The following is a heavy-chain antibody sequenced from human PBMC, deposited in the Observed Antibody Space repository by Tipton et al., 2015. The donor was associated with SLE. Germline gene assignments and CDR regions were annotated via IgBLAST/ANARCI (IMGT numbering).Heavy chain of an antibody. CDR2: ISGSGDST. CDR3: AKAQGVIVPNDAFDF. V-gene: IGHV3-23*01. Sequence: SLRLSCTAPGFTFNNYAMNWVRQAPGKGLEWVSGISGSGDSTYSGDSVKGRFTISRDNSKKTLYLQMNSLRVEDTAIYYCAKAQGVIVPNDAFDFGGQGTMVTVSS. CDR1: GFTFNNYA. J-gene: IGHJ3*01. D-gene: IGHD2/OR15-2a*01.